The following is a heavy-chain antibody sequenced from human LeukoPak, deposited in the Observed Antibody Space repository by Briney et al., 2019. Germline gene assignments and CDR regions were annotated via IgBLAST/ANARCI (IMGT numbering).Heavy chain of an antibody. CDR3: AREGYYDSSGYVSSVVY. CDR1: GYTFTSYG. D-gene: IGHD3-22*01. CDR2: ISAYNGNT. Sequence: GASVKVSCKASGYTFTSYGISWVRQAPGQGLEWMGWISAYNGNTNYAQKLQGRVTVTTDTSTSTAYMELRSLRSDDTAVYYCAREGYYDSSGYVSSVVYWGQGTLVTVSS. J-gene: IGHJ4*02. V-gene: IGHV1-18*01.